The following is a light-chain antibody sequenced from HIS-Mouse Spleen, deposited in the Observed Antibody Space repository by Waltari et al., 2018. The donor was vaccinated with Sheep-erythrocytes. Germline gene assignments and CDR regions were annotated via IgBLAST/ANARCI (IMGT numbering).Light chain of an antibody. CDR2: EVS. V-gene: IGLV2-11*01. CDR3: CSYAGSYNHV. Sequence: QSALTQPASVSGSPGQSVTISCTGTSSDVGGYHYVSLYQQHPGKAPKLMIYEVSTRPSGVPDRFSGSKSGNTASLTISGLQAEDEADYYCCSYAGSYNHVFATGTKVTVL. CDR1: SSDVGGYHY. J-gene: IGLJ1*01.